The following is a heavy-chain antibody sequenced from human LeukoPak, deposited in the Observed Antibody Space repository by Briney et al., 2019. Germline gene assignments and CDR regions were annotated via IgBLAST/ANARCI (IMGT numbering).Heavy chain of an antibody. CDR3: ATLYCSGGSCYFDD. J-gene: IGHJ4*02. CDR2: IYSVGDT. Sequence: AGGSLRLSCAASGFSVSYNYMSWVRQAPGKGLEWVSVIYSVGDTYYADSVKGRFTISKDNSKNTVYLQMNSLRAGDTAVYYCATLYCSGGSCYFDDWRQGPLVTVSS. D-gene: IGHD2-15*01. V-gene: IGHV3-53*01. CDR1: GFSVSYNY.